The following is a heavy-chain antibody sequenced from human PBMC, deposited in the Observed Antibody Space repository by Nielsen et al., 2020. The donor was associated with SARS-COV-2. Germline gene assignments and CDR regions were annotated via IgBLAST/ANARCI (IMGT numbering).Heavy chain of an antibody. CDR1: GFTFDDYA. CDR3: AKQYSDNYYDAFDI. V-gene: IGHV3-23*01. CDR2: ISGSGGST. Sequence: GGSLRLSCAASGFTFDDYAMHWVRQAPGKGLEWVSAISGSGGSTYYADSVKGRFTISRDNSKNTLFLQMNSLRAEDTAVYYCAKQYSDNYYDAFDIWGQGTMVTVSS. D-gene: IGHD5-12*01. J-gene: IGHJ3*02.